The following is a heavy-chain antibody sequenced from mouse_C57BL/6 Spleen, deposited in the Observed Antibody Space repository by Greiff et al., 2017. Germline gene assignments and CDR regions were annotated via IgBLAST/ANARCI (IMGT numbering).Heavy chain of an antibody. J-gene: IGHJ1*03. CDR2: IDPSDSYT. V-gene: IGHV1-59*01. Sequence: QVQLKQPGAELVRPGTSVKLSCKASGYTFTSYWMHWVKQRPGQGLEWIGVIDPSDSYTNYNQKFKGKATLTVDTSSSTAYMQLSSLTSEDSAVYYCARGYGSSYWYFDVWGTGTTVTVSS. CDR3: ARGYGSSYWYFDV. D-gene: IGHD1-1*01. CDR1: GYTFTSYW.